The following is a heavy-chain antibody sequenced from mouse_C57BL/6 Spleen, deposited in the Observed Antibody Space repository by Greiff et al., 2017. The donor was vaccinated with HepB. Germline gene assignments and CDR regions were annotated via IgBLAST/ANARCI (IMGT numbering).Heavy chain of an antibody. V-gene: IGHV5-6*01. D-gene: IGHD1-1*01. CDR1: GFTFSSYG. J-gene: IGHJ4*01. CDR2: ISSGGSYT. CDR3: ARQGITTVVANYYAMDY. Sequence: EVQLVESGGDLVKPGGSLKLSCAASGFTFSSYGMSWVRQTPDKRLEWVATISSGGSYTYYPDSVKGRFTISRDNAKNTLYLQMSSLKSEDTAMYYCARQGITTVVANYYAMDYWGQGTSVTVSS.